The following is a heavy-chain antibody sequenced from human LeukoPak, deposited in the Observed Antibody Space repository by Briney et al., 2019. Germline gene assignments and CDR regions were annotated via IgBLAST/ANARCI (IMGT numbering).Heavy chain of an antibody. CDR1: GFTFSSYW. CDR2: IKQDGSEK. V-gene: IGHV3-7*01. Sequence: PGGSLRLSCAASGFTFSSYWMSWVRQAPGKGLEWVANIKQDGSEKYYVDSVKGRFTISRDNAKNSLYLQMNSLRAEDTAVYYCARVHPGYSYPLDYWGQGTLVTVSS. D-gene: IGHD5-18*01. J-gene: IGHJ4*02. CDR3: ARVHPGYSYPLDY.